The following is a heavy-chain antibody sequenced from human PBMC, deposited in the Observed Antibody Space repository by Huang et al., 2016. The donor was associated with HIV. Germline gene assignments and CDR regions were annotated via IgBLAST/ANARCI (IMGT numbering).Heavy chain of an antibody. CDR3: ARERMMSWLDDHDAFDI. Sequence: QVQLQQWGAGLLKPSETLSLTCAVYGGSFSGYYWSWIRQSPGKGLEWIGEINHSGSTNYNPSLKSRLTISVDTSKNQFSLKLSSVTAVDTAVYYCARERMMSWLDDHDAFDIWGQGTMVTVSS. CDR2: INHSGST. J-gene: IGHJ3*02. CDR1: GGSFSGYY. D-gene: IGHD1-1*01. V-gene: IGHV4-34*01.